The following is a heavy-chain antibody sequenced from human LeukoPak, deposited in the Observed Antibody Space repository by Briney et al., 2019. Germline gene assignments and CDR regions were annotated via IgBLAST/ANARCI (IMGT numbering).Heavy chain of an antibody. D-gene: IGHD2-8*01. CDR1: GCGSSSYC. V-gene: IGHV4-59*08. Sequence: PSETLSLTCTGGGCGSSSYCWGWMRQPPGNGLEGSGYIYYSGSNNYNPSLESRVTLSVDTSKNQFSLKLSSVPAEDRAVYSCARHGPDIPLIIWGQGPLVTVSS. CDR3: ARHGPDIPLII. J-gene: IGHJ4*02. CDR2: IYYSGSN.